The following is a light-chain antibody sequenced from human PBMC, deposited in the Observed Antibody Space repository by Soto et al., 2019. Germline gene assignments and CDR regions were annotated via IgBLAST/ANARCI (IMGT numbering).Light chain of an antibody. V-gene: IGKV1-9*01. J-gene: IGKJ2*01. Sequence: DIQLTQSPSFLSASVGDRVTITCRASQGISIYLAWYLQRPGKAPKLLIYGASTLQSGVPSRFSGSGSGTEFTLTIINLQPVDFGTYYCQQLNSEWDAFGQGTKLEIK. CDR1: QGISIY. CDR2: GAS. CDR3: QQLNSEWDA.